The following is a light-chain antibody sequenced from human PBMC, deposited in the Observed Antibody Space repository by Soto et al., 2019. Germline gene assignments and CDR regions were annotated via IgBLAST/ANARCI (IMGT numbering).Light chain of an antibody. J-gene: IGLJ3*02. Sequence: QPVLTQPPSASGTPGQRVTISCSGSSSNIGSNTVNWYQQLPGTAPKLLIYSNNQRPSGVPDRFSGSKSGTSASLAISGLQSEDEADYYCAAWDDSPNGFWVFGGGTKVTVL. V-gene: IGLV1-44*01. CDR2: SNN. CDR1: SSNIGSNT. CDR3: AAWDDSPNGFWV.